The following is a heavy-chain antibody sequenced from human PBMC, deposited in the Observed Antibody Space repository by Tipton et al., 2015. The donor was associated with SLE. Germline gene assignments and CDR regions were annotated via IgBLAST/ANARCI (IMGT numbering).Heavy chain of an antibody. J-gene: IGHJ3*02. Sequence: TLSLTCTVSGGSISSHYWSWIRQPPGKGLEWIGYMYYTGSTDYNPSLKSRITMSLDTSNNQFSLRLSSVTAADTAVYYCARRKPAVLWFTGAFDIWGQGTMVTVSS. CDR1: GGSISSHY. D-gene: IGHD3-10*01. V-gene: IGHV4-59*11. CDR2: MYYTGST. CDR3: ARRKPAVLWFTGAFDI.